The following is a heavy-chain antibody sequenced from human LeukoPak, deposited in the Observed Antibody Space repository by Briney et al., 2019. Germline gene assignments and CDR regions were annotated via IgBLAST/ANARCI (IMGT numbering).Heavy chain of an antibody. CDR2: IYYTGGT. CDR3: ARDDILTGYD. CDR1: GGSISSGGYY. V-gene: IGHV4-31*03. J-gene: IGHJ4*02. D-gene: IGHD3-9*01. Sequence: SETLSLTCTVSGGSISSGGYYWSWIRQHPGKGLEWIGYIYYTGGTYYDPSLKGRVTISEDTSKNQFSLMLSSVTAADTAVYYCARDDILTGYDWGQGTLVTVSS.